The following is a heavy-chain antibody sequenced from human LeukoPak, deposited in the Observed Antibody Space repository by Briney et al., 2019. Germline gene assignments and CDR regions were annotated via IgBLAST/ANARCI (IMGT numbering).Heavy chain of an antibody. V-gene: IGHV3-49*04. Sequence: GGSLRLSCTGSGFAFGDYAMNWVRQAPGKGLEWVGFIRSKAYGGTTEYAASVKGRFTISRDDSKSIAYLQMNSLKTEDTAVYYCTRVIVATKDYWGQGTLVTVS. D-gene: IGHD5-12*01. CDR3: TRVIVATKDY. CDR2: IRSKAYGGTT. J-gene: IGHJ4*02. CDR1: GFAFGDYA.